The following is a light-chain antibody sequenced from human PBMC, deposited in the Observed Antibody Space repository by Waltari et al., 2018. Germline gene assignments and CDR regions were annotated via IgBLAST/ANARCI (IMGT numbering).Light chain of an antibody. V-gene: IGKV1-5*03. CDR1: QSVGTW. Sequence: DIQMTQSPSTLSASVGDRVTISCRASQSVGTWLAWYQQKPGKAPKLLIYMASSLESGVPSRVSGSGSETEFTLTISSLQPDDFATYSCQQYSSFSTFGQGTKVDI. CDR2: MAS. CDR3: QQYSSFST. J-gene: IGKJ2*01.